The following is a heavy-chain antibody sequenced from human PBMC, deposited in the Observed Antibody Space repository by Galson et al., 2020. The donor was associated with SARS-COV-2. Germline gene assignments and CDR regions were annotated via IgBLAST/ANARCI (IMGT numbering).Heavy chain of an antibody. CDR3: AKDDYDSSGYCQNVY. Sequence: GGSLRLSCAASGFTFSSYAMSWVRQAPGKGLEWVSAISGSGGSTYYADSVKGRFTISRDNSKNTLYLQMNSLRAEDTAVYYCAKDDYDSSGYCQNVYWGQGTLVTVSS. D-gene: IGHD3-22*01. V-gene: IGHV3-23*01. CDR2: ISGSGGST. CDR1: GFTFSSYA. J-gene: IGHJ4*02.